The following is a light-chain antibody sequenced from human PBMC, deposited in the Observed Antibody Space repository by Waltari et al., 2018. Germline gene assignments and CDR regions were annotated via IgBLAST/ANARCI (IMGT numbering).Light chain of an antibody. CDR2: AAT. V-gene: IGKV1-8*01. Sequence: AIRMTQSPSSLSASTGDRVTITCRASQGINSYLAWFQQKPGKAPKLLIYAATTLQRGVPSRFRGTGSGTEFILTISSLQPEDFATYFCQQVNSYPLTFGGGTTVEMK. CDR3: QQVNSYPLT. CDR1: QGINSY. J-gene: IGKJ4*01.